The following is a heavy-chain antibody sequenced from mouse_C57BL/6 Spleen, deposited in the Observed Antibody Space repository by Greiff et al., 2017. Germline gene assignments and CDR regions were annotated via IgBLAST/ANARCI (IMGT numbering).Heavy chain of an antibody. CDR3: TREGDYAWFAY. CDR1: GFTFSSYA. CDR2: ISSGGDYI. D-gene: IGHD2-4*01. V-gene: IGHV5-9-1*02. Sequence: EVKLMESGEGLVKPGGSLKLSCAASGFTFSSYAMSWVRQTPEKRLEWVAYISSGGDYIYYADTVKGRFTISRDNARNTLYLQMSSLKSEDTATYYCTREGDYAWFAYWGQGTLVTVSA. J-gene: IGHJ3*01.